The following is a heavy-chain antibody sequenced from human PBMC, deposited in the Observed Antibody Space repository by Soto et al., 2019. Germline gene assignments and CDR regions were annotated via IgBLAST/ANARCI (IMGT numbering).Heavy chain of an antibody. CDR3: ARPQPGGGYTYGGLDY. CDR1: GYPFTTYY. J-gene: IGHJ4*02. Sequence: QVHLVQSGAEVKKPGASVKVSCKASGYPFTTYYMHWVRQAPGQGLEWMGTISPSGGTTTYAQKFQGRVTMTRDTSTSTVYMELSSLRSEDTAVYYCARPQPGGGYTYGGLDYWGQGTLVTVSS. CDR2: ISPSGGTT. V-gene: IGHV1-46*01. D-gene: IGHD5-18*01.